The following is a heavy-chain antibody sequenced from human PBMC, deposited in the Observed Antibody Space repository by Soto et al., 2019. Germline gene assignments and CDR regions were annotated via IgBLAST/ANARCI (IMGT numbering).Heavy chain of an antibody. J-gene: IGHJ4*02. CDR1: GLTFSTSS. V-gene: IGHV3-21*06. CDR3: ATRTACTNGGCPFDY. D-gene: IGHD2-8*01. CDR2: ISTSSTFK. Sequence: PGESLKISCAASGLTFSTSSMNWVRQAPGKGPEWVSSISTSSTFKYYADSVKGRFTISRDNAENSLYLQMNSLTAEDAAVYYCATRTACTNGGCPFDYWGQGTVVTVSS.